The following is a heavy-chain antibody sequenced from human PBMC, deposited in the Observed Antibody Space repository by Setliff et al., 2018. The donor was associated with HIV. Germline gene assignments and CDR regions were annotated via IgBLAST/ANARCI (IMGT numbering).Heavy chain of an antibody. CDR1: GGTFSSYA. V-gene: IGHV1-69*06. CDR2: IIPIFGTT. J-gene: IGHJ3*02. Sequence: SVKVSCKASGGTFSSYAISWVRQAPGQGLEWMGGIIPIFGTTNYAQKFTGRVTITADKSTTTAFMDLSGLRYEDTAVYYCAENRSPSIFSAPTNAFDIWGQGTMVTVSS. CDR3: AENRSPSIFSAPTNAFDI. D-gene: IGHD3-9*01.